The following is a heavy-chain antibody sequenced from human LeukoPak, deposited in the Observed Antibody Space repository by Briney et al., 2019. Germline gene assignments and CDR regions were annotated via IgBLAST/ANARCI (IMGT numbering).Heavy chain of an antibody. CDR1: RGSLTNSFFY. J-gene: IGHJ5*02. V-gene: IGHV4-39*01. D-gene: IGHD6-6*01. CDR2: IYYLGNT. Sequence: PSETLSLTCSVSRGSLTNSFFYWAWIRQPPGKGLEWLGTIYYLGNTYYNPSVRSRVTMSVDTSRNQFSLNLTSVTAADTAIYYCARHNSLSPIAARLRWFDPWGQGTLVTVSS. CDR3: ARHNSLSPIAARLRWFDP.